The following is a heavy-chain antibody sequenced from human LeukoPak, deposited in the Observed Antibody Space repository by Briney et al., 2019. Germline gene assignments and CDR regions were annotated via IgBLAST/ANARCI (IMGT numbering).Heavy chain of an antibody. D-gene: IGHD3-10*01. CDR2: ISSSGSTI. J-gene: IGHJ4*02. CDR1: GFTFSSYE. CDR3: ARVDWFGESY. Sequence: GGSLRLSCAASGFTFSSYEMNWVRQAPGKGLEWVSYISSSGSTIYYADSVKGRFTISRDNAKNSLYLQMNSLRAEDTAVYHCARVDWFGESYWGQGTLVTVSS. V-gene: IGHV3-48*03.